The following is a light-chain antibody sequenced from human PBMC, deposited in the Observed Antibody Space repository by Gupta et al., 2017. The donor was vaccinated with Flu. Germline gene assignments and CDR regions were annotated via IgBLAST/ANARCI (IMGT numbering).Light chain of an antibody. Sequence: DIVLTQSPGTLSLSPGERATLSCRASQSVSSSYLAWYQQKPGQAPRLLIYGASSRATGIPDRFSGSGSGTEFTLTISRLEPEDFAVYYCQQYGSSPLTFGGGTKVEIK. CDR1: QSVSSSY. CDR2: GAS. J-gene: IGKJ4*01. V-gene: IGKV3-20*01. CDR3: QQYGSSPLT.